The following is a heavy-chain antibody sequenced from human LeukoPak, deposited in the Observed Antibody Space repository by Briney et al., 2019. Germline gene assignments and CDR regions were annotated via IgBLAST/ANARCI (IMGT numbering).Heavy chain of an antibody. V-gene: IGHV1-69*13. Sequence: SVKVSCKASGGTFSSYAISWVRQAPGQGLEWMGGIIPIFGTANYAQKFQGRVTITADEYTSTAYMELSSLRSEDTAVYYCARDVREITIFGVADENYFDYWGQGTLVTVSS. J-gene: IGHJ4*02. CDR3: ARDVREITIFGVADENYFDY. CDR2: IIPIFGTA. CDR1: GGTFSSYA. D-gene: IGHD3-3*01.